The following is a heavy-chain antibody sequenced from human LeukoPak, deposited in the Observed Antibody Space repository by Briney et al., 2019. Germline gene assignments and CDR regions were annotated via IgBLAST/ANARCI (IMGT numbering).Heavy chain of an antibody. CDR3: ASGTITAMATGSDWFDP. J-gene: IGHJ5*02. CDR1: GYTFTSYG. CDR2: IIPILGIA. Sequence: SVKVSCKASGYTFTSYGISWVRQAPGQGLEWMGRIIPILGIANYAQKFQGRVTITADKSTSTAYMELSSLRSEDTAVYYCASGTITAMATGSDWFDPWGQGTLVTVSS. V-gene: IGHV1-69*04. D-gene: IGHD5-18*01.